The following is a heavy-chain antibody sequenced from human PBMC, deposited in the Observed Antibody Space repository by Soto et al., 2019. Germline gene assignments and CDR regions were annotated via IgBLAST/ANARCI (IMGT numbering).Heavy chain of an antibody. J-gene: IGHJ4*02. Sequence: SETLSLTCTVSGGSISSYYWSWIRQPPGKGLEWIGYIYYSGSTNYNPSLKSRVTISLDTSKNQVSLRLSSVTAADTAVYYCARHGRNMFDYWGQGALVTVSS. CDR3: ARHGRNMFDY. CDR1: GGSISSYY. D-gene: IGHD1-1*01. CDR2: IYYSGST. V-gene: IGHV4-59*08.